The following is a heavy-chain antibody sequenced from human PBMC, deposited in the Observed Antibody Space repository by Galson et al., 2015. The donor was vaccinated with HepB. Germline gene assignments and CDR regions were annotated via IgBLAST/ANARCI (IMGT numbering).Heavy chain of an antibody. CDR2: INGRGSTR. J-gene: IGHJ5*02. CDR1: GFIFRHHA. D-gene: IGHD3-16*01. Sequence: SLRLSCAGSGFIFRHHAMAWIRQAPGKGLEWVSGINGRGSTRSYSDAVKGRFSTSRDNSEDTVFLQMDNLRAEDTAVYCCVQEGSWFGGDWFDPWGQGALVTVS. V-gene: IGHV3-23*01. CDR3: VQEGSWFGGDWFDP.